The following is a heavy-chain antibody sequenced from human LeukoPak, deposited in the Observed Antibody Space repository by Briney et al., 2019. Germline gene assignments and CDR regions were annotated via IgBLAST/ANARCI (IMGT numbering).Heavy chain of an antibody. J-gene: IGHJ3*01. CDR3: ARDVGGSFFRDAFDF. V-gene: IGHV1-2*02. CDR2: INPNNGGT. CDR1: GYTFTGYY. Sequence: ASVRVSCKASGYTFTGYYMHWVRQAPGQGLEWMGWINPNNGGTNYAQNLQGRVTMTRDTSISTAYMDLSRLRSDDTAVYYCARDVGGSFFRDAFDFWGQGTMVTLSS. D-gene: IGHD1-26*01.